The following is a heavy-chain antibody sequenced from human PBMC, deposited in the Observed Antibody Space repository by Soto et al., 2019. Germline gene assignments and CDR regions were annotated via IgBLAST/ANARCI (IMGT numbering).Heavy chain of an antibody. CDR1: GDSVNNNDFY. CDR3: ARLDFRSGYYGGRFDP. V-gene: IGHV4-39*01. D-gene: IGHD3-3*01. Sequence: QVHLQESGPGLVKPSETLSLTCTVSGDSVNNNDFYWAWIRQPPGKGLEWVVTIFYSGTTYHNPSLKGCVTASVDRSENQFSLKLTSVTASDTAVYYCARLDFRSGYYGGRFDPWGQGTLVTVSS. J-gene: IGHJ5*02. CDR2: IFYSGTT.